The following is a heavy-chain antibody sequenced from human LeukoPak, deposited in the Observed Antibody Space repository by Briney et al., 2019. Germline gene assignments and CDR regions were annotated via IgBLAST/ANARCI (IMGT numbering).Heavy chain of an antibody. Sequence: SVKVSCKASGYTFTSYGISWVRQAPGQGLEWMGRIIPIFGTANYAQKFQGRVTITTDESTSTAYMELSSLRSEDTAVYYCARETKRHNGVCHTWGQGTLVTVSS. CDR1: GYTFTSYG. CDR2: IIPIFGTA. D-gene: IGHD2-8*01. J-gene: IGHJ5*02. CDR3: ARETKRHNGVCHT. V-gene: IGHV1-69*05.